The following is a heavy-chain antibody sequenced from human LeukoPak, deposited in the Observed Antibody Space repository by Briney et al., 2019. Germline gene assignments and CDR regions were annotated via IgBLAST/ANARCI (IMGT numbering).Heavy chain of an antibody. CDR1: GFTFSSYA. Sequence: PGGSLRLSCAASGFTFSSYAMHWVRQAPGKGLEWVAVISYDGSNKYYADSVKGRFTISRDNSKNTLYLQMNSLRSEDTAVYYCATGALLSKDAFDIWGQGTMVTVSS. V-gene: IGHV3-30-3*01. D-gene: IGHD2-15*01. J-gene: IGHJ3*02. CDR2: ISYDGSNK. CDR3: ATGALLSKDAFDI.